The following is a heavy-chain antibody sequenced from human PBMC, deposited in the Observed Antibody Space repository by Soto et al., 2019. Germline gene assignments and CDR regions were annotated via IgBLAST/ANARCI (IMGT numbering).Heavy chain of an antibody. Sequence: SVKISCKASGGTVSSSAMSGVRQAHGQGLEWMGGIIPIFGTANYAQKFQGRVTITADESTSTAYMELSSLRSEDTAVYYCARDSFRGVIKPSPWFDPWGQGTLVTVSS. J-gene: IGHJ5*02. CDR1: GGTVSSSA. V-gene: IGHV1-69*13. CDR2: IIPIFGTA. D-gene: IGHD3-10*01. CDR3: ARDSFRGVIKPSPWFDP.